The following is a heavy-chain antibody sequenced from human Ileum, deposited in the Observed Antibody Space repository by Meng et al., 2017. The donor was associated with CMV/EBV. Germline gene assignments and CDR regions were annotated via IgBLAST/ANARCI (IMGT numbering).Heavy chain of an antibody. D-gene: IGHD2-2*01. CDR1: GFTFSSYS. CDR3: ARDRYCSSTSCYYFDY. CDR2: IDRSGGNI. V-gene: IGHV3-23*01. J-gene: IGHJ4*02. Sequence: GESLKISCAASGFTFSSYSMIWVRQGPGRGLEWVSVIDRSGGNIHYADSVKGRFTISRDNSKNTLYLQMNSLRAEDTAVYYCARDRYCSSTSCYYFDYWGQGTLVTVSS.